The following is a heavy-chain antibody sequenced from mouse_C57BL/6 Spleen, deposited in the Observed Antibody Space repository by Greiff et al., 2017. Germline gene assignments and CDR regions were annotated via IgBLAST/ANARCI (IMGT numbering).Heavy chain of an antibody. D-gene: IGHD1-1*02. J-gene: IGHJ4*01. CDR3: AKDGSYVSLGYAMDY. Sequence: VHLVESGPGLVQPSQSLSITCTVSGFSLTSYGVHWVRQPPGKGLEWLGVIWSGGSTDYNAAFISRLSISKDNSKNQVFFKMNSLQADDTAIYYCAKDGSYVSLGYAMDYWGQGTSVTVSS. CDR1: GFSLTSYG. CDR2: IWSGGST. V-gene: IGHV2-4*01.